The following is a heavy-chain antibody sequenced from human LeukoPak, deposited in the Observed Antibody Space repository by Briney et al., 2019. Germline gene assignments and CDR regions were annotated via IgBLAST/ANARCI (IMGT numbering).Heavy chain of an antibody. CDR1: GFTFTGYW. D-gene: IGHD3-22*01. CDR2: ISGSGGST. Sequence: AGGSLRLSCAASGFTFTGYWMSWVRQAPGKGLEWVSAISGSGGSTYYADSVKGRFTISRDNSKNTLYLQMNSLRAEDTAVYYCAKVGGSSGYYDFDYWGQGTLVTVYS. J-gene: IGHJ4*02. V-gene: IGHV3-23*01. CDR3: AKVGGSSGYYDFDY.